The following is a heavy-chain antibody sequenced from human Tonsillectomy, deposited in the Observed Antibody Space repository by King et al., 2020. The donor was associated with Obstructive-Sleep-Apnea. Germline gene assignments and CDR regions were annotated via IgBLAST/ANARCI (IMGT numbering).Heavy chain of an antibody. Sequence: QLVQSGAEVKKPGSSVKVSCKASGGTFNNYAISWVRQAPGQGLEWMGGIIPIVGEPNYTEKFQGRLTITADPSTNTVYMDLSSLRSEDTAVYYCAREDMYYDILTGYRTYNWFDPWGQGTLVTVSS. J-gene: IGHJ5*02. V-gene: IGHV1-69*01. D-gene: IGHD3-9*01. CDR3: AREDMYYDILTGYRTYNWFDP. CDR2: IIPIVGEP. CDR1: GGTFNNYA.